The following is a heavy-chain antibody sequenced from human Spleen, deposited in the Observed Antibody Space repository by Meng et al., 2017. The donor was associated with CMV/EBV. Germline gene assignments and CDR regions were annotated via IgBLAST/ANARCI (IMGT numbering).Heavy chain of an antibody. V-gene: IGHV3-11*04. CDR3: SRGAFTVTFGGVFDL. D-gene: IGHD3-16*01. CDR2: ISPRGSTI. CDR1: GFTFSDYR. Sequence: GESLKISCATSGFTFSDYRRGWIRQAPGKGLEWVSYISPRGSTIYDADTVKGRFTISRDNAKNSLYLQMNRLRAEDTAVYFCSRGAFTVTFGGVFDLWGQGTLVTVSS. J-gene: IGHJ4*02.